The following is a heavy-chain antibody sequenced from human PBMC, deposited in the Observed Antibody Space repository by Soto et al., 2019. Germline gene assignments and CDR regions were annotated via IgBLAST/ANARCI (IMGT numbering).Heavy chain of an antibody. Sequence: EVQLLESGGGLVQPGGSLRLSCAASGFTFRNYAMSWVRQAPGKGLEWVSAISGSGGSGENTYYADSVKGQFTISRDNSKTKLYLQMHRLRAEDTAVYYCAKDKALGGGNCYSDWGQGTLVTVSS. CDR3: AKDKALGGGNCYSD. CDR2: ISGSGGSGENT. D-gene: IGHD2-15*01. CDR1: GFTFRNYA. J-gene: IGHJ4*02. V-gene: IGHV3-23*01.